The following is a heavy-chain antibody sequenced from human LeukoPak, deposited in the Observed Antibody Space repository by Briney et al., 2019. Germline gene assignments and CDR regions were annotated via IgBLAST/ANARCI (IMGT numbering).Heavy chain of an antibody. CDR2: INPNSGNT. V-gene: IGHV1-8*01. CDR1: GYTFSSYD. Sequence: GASVKVSCKASGYTFSSYDVNWVRQATGQGLEWMGWINPNSGNTGYAQKFQGRVSMTRNTSISTAYMELSSLMSEDTAVYYCARGSPLSSCSGGSCPLFDYWGQGTVVTVSS. CDR3: ARGSPLSSCSGGSCPLFDY. J-gene: IGHJ4*02. D-gene: IGHD2-15*01.